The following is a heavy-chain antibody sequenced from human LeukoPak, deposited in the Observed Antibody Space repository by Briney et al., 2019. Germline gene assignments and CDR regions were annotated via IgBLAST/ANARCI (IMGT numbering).Heavy chain of an antibody. D-gene: IGHD6-13*01. Sequence: SSYAMGWIRQPPGKGLEWIGSIYYSGSTYYNPSLKSRVTISVDTSKNQFSLKLSSVTAADTAVYYCARHGGGYGEYSSSWYLYYYYMDVWGKGTTVTISS. V-gene: IGHV4-39*01. J-gene: IGHJ6*03. CDR2: IYYSGST. CDR1: SSYA. CDR3: ARHGGGYGEYSSSWYLYYYYMDV.